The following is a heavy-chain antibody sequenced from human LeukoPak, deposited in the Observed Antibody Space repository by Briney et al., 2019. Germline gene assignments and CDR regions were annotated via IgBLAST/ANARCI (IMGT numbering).Heavy chain of an antibody. CDR3: ARGSPIAAAGTGDY. CDR1: GFTFSSYA. CDR2: ISYDGSNK. J-gene: IGHJ4*02. Sequence: GGSLILSGAASGFTFSSYAMHWVGQAPGKGLEWVAVISYDGSNKYYADSVKGRFTISRDNSKNTLYLQMNSLRAEDTAVYYCARGSPIAAAGTGDYWGQGTLSPSPQ. D-gene: IGHD6-13*01. V-gene: IGHV3-30-3*01.